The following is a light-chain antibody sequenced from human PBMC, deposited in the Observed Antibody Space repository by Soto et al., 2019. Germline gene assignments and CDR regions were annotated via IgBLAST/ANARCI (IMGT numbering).Light chain of an antibody. J-gene: IGKJ3*01. CDR2: GAF. CDR1: HDIGYH. Sequence: DIQMTQSPPYLSASIGDRVTITCQASHDIGYHLNWYQHKPGKAPNLVIYGAFNLETWVPSRFSGGGSGTDFTFTISSLRPEDIATYYCQHSDHLPLFGPGTKVDF. V-gene: IGKV1-33*01. CDR3: QHSDHLPL.